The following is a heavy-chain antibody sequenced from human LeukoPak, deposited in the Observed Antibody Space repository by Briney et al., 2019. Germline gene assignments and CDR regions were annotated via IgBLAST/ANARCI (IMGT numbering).Heavy chain of an antibody. CDR3: ARDRVGATDYFDY. CDR2: ISYDGSNK. J-gene: IGHJ4*02. V-gene: IGHV3-30-3*01. Sequence: GGSLRLSCAASGFTFSSYAIYWVRQAPGKGLEWVAVISYDGSNKYYADSVKGRFTISRDNSKNTLYLQMNSLRAEDTAVYYCARDRVGATDYFDYWGQGTLVTVSS. D-gene: IGHD1-26*01. CDR1: GFTFSSYA.